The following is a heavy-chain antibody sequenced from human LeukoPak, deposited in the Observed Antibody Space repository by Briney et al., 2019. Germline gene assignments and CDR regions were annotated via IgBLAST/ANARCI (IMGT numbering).Heavy chain of an antibody. Sequence: SETLSLTCAVYGGSFSGYYWSWIRQPPGKGLEWIGEINHSGSTNYNPSLKSRVTISVDTSKNQFPLKLSSVTAADTAVYYCARFRSSWFDPWGQGTLVTVSS. J-gene: IGHJ5*02. V-gene: IGHV4-34*01. CDR3: ARFRSSWFDP. CDR2: INHSGST. CDR1: GGSFSGYY. D-gene: IGHD3-10*01.